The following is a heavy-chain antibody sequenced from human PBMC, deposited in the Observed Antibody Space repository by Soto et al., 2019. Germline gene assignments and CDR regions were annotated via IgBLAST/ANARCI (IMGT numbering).Heavy chain of an antibody. J-gene: IGHJ4*01. V-gene: IGHV3-30*03. CDR3: VAAIGSSSVGH. CDR1: GFTFSSHA. CDR2: ISYHSVYK. D-gene: IGHD6-13*01. Sequence: QVQVEESGGGVVRPGTSLRLSCAASGFTFSSHAMHWVRQAPGKGLEWVAMISYHSVYKNYVDSVRGRFTISRDNSRGTLSLPMSSLRLEDTATYSCVAAIGSSSVGHWGQGTRVTVSS.